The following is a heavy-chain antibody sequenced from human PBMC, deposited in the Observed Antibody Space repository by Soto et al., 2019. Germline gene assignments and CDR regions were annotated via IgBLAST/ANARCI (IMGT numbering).Heavy chain of an antibody. CDR1: GGSFSSFA. Sequence: QVQLVQSGAEVKKPGSSVKVSCKTSGGSFSSFAISWVRQAPGQGLEWMGGIIPIFGVANDAQFIQARLSITPCISTTTAYKELSRLTTEDTAMYYCASPVAARPFGGDAFAIWGQGTTVTVSS. J-gene: IGHJ3*02. CDR3: ASPVAARPFGGDAFAI. D-gene: IGHD6-6*01. CDR2: IIPIFGVA. V-gene: IGHV1-69*17.